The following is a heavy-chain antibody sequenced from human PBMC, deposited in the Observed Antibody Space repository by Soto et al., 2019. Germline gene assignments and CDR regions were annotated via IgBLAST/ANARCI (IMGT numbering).Heavy chain of an antibody. Sequence: GGSLGLSCAASGFTFSSYAMSWVRQAPGKGLEWVSAISGSGGSTYYADSVKGRFTISRDNSKNTLYLQMNSLRAEDTAVYYCAKDAYYYGPGSPNWFDPWGQGTLVTVSS. D-gene: IGHD3-10*01. J-gene: IGHJ5*02. V-gene: IGHV3-23*01. CDR3: AKDAYYYGPGSPNWFDP. CDR1: GFTFSSYA. CDR2: ISGSGGST.